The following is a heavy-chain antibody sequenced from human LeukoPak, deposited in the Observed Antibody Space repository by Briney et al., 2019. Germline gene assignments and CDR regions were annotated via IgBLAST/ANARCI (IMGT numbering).Heavy chain of an antibody. CDR1: GYTFTSHF. CDR2: INPRGGST. CDR3: ARDRMAGSSWYTPPLDY. Sequence: ASVKVSCKASGYTFTSHFMHWVRQAPGQGLEWMGIINPRGGSTSYTQKFQGRVTMTRDTSTSTVYMELSSLRSDDTAVYYCARDRMAGSSWYTPPLDYWGQGTLVTVSS. D-gene: IGHD6-13*01. J-gene: IGHJ4*02. V-gene: IGHV1-46*01.